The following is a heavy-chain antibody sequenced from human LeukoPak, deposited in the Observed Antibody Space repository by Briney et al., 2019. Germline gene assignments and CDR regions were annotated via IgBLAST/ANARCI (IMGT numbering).Heavy chain of an antibody. CDR2: IYHSGST. CDR1: GYSISSGYY. J-gene: IGHJ5*02. Sequence: SETLSLTCTVSGYSISSGYYWGWIRQPPGQGLEWIGSIYHSGSTYYKPSLKSRVTISVDTSKNQFSLKLRSVTAADTAVYYCARVTSPSRWFDPWGQGTLVTVSS. CDR3: ARVTSPSRWFDP. D-gene: IGHD1-14*01. V-gene: IGHV4-38-2*02.